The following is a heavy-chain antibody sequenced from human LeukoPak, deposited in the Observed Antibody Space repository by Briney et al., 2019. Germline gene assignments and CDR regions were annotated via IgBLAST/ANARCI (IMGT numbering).Heavy chain of an antibody. CDR1: GFTFSSYA. D-gene: IGHD3-3*01. V-gene: IGHV3-30*04. CDR3: ARDGYYDFWSGYYNYFDY. CDR2: ISYDGSNK. J-gene: IGHJ4*02. Sequence: GGSLRLSCATSGFTFSSYAMHWVRQAPGKGLEWVAVISYDGSNKYYADSVKGRFTISRDNSKNTLYLQMSSLRAEDTAVYYCARDGYYDFWSGYYNYFDYWGQGTLVTVSS.